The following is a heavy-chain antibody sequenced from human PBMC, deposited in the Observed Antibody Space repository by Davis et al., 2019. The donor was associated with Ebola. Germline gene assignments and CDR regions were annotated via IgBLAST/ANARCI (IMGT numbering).Heavy chain of an antibody. CDR2: FLLRFLIP. CDR1: GFTFSSYA. CDR3: ARAGGSTTLTAPSMDV. Sequence: GGSLRLSCAASGFTFSSYAMSWVRQAPGQWLDSVSAFLLRFLIPYYPDSVKGRFTMSRDNAKNSLYLQMNSLRAEDMAVYYCARAGGSTTLTAPSMDVWGQGTTVTVSS. J-gene: IGHJ6*02. V-gene: IGHV3-23*01. D-gene: IGHD2/OR15-2a*01.